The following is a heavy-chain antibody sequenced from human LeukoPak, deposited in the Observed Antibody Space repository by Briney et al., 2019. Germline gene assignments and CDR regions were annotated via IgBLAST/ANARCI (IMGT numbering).Heavy chain of an antibody. CDR2: ISGSGGST. V-gene: IGHV3-23*01. CDR3: AKDVKYSSGWYYFDY. Sequence: GGSLRLSCAASGFTFSSYAMSWVRQAPGKGLEWLSVISGSGGSTYYADSVKGRFTISRDNSKNTLYLQMNSLRAEDTAVYYCAKDVKYSSGWYYFDYWGQGTLVTVSS. D-gene: IGHD6-19*01. J-gene: IGHJ4*02. CDR1: GFTFSSYA.